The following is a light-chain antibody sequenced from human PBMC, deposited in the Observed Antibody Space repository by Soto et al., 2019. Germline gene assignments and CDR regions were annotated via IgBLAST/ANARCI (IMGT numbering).Light chain of an antibody. Sequence: DIQMTQSPSSLSASVGDRVTITCRASQGISTYLNWYQKKPGKAPKLLIYAASSLQSGVPSRISGSGSETDFTLTISSLQPEDFATYSCQQSYSSTWTSGHGTKVDIK. CDR2: AAS. CDR3: QQSYSSTWT. J-gene: IGKJ1*01. V-gene: IGKV1-39*01. CDR1: QGISTY.